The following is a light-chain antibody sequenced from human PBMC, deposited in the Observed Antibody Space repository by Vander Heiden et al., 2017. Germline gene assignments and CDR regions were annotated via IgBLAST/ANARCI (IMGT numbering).Light chain of an antibody. Sequence: QSALTQPALVSGSPGPAITITCTGTSSDVGGYNYVSWYQQYPGKVPKLIIYEVNNRPSGVSNRFSGSKSGNTASLTIFGLQSEDEANYYCSSYTPSSTLEVFGRGTMVAVL. V-gene: IGLV2-14*01. CDR2: EVN. CDR1: SSDVGGYNY. CDR3: SSYTPSSTLEV. J-gene: IGLJ1*01.